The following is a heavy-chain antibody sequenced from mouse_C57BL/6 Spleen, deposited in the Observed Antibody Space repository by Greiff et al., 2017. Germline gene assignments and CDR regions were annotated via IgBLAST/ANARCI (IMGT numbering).Heavy chain of an antibody. D-gene: IGHD1-1*01. CDR3: SRDVLYYLGD. V-gene: IGHV1-52*01. Sequence: QVQLQQPGAELVRPGASVKLSCKASGYTFTSYWMHWVKQRPIQGLEWIGNIDPSDSDTHYNQKFKDKATFTVDKSSSTAYMQLSSLTSEDSAVYYCSRDVLYYLGDWGQGTTLTVSS. CDR2: IDPSDSDT. J-gene: IGHJ2*01. CDR1: GYTFTSYW.